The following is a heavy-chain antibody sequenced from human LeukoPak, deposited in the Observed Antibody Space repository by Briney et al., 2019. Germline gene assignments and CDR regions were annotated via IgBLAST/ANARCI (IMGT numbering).Heavy chain of an antibody. CDR2: IYYSGST. D-gene: IGHD6-19*01. V-gene: IGHV4-59*12. CDR1: GGSISSYY. Sequence: SETLSLTCTVSGGSISSYYWSWIRQPPGKGLEWIGYIYYSGSTNYNPSLKSRVTISVDTSKNQFSLRLSSVTAADTAVYYCARGLSGGIDAFDIWGQGTMVTVSS. J-gene: IGHJ3*02. CDR3: ARGLSGGIDAFDI.